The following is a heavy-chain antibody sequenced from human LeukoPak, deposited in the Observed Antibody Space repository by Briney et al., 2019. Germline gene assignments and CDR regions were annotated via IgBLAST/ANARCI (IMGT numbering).Heavy chain of an antibody. V-gene: IGHV3-49*04. CDR2: IRNKAYGGAT. Sequence: GGSLRLPCTTSGFTFGDYAMSWVRQAPGKGLEWVSSIRNKAYGGATEYAASVKGRFTISREESKSIAYLQMNSLETEDTAMYYCCRADIWSGYYSTSANFDYWGQGTLVTVSS. CDR3: CRADIWSGYYSTSANFDY. CDR1: GFTFGDYA. J-gene: IGHJ4*02. D-gene: IGHD3-3*01.